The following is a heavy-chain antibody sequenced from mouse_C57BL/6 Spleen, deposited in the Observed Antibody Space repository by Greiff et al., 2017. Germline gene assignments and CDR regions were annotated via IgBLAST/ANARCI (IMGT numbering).Heavy chain of an antibody. V-gene: IGHV1-50*01. J-gene: IGHJ2*01. CDR1: GYTFTSYW. CDR2: IDPSDSYT. Sequence: VQLQQPGAELVKPGASVKLSCKASGYTFTSYWMQWVKQRPGQGLEWIGEIDPSDSYTNYNQKFKGKATLTVDTSASTAYMQLSSLKSEDSAVYYCARGTGKGYWGQGTTLTVSS. CDR3: ARGTGKGY. D-gene: IGHD4-1*01.